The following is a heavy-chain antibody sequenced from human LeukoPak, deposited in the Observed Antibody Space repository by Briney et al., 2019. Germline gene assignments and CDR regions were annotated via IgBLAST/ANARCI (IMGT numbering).Heavy chain of an antibody. D-gene: IGHD3-16*02. CDR2: IYYSGST. V-gene: IGHV4-31*03. Sequence: SETLSLTCTVSGGSISSGGYYWSWIRQHPGKGLEWIGYIYYSGSTYYNPSLKSRVTISVDTSKNQFSLKLSSVTAADTAVYYCARDREDYVWGSYRSSLPIEFDYWGQGTLVTVSS. J-gene: IGHJ4*02. CDR1: GGSISSGGYY. CDR3: ARDREDYVWGSYRSSLPIEFDY.